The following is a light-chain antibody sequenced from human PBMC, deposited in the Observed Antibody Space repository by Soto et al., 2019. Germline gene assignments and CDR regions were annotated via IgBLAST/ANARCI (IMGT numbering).Light chain of an antibody. CDR3: HQYAYSPQT. J-gene: IGKJ5*01. V-gene: IGKV3-15*01. CDR1: QSVSSN. CDR2: GAS. Sequence: EIVMTQSPATLSVSPGERATLSCRASQSVSSNLAWYQQKPGQAPRLLMYGASTRATGIPDRFSGSGSGTEFTLTISSLQSEDFAVYYCHQYAYSPQTFGQGTRLDIK.